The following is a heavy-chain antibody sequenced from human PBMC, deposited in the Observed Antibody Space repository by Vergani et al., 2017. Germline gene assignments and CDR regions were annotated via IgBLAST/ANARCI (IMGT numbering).Heavy chain of an antibody. CDR2: IYVSGIT. Sequence: QVQLQESGPGLVKPSQTLSITCTVSGASINNDFYYWHWIRQPAGKGLEWIGRIYVSGITDYNSSLQSRVSMSVDTSKNQFSLTLTSVTAADTAVYYCARDNKQLRPRAFDLWGQWKMVTVSS. CDR1: GASINNDFYY. V-gene: IGHV4-61*02. CDR3: ARDNKQLRPRAFDL. D-gene: IGHD4-23*01. J-gene: IGHJ3*01.